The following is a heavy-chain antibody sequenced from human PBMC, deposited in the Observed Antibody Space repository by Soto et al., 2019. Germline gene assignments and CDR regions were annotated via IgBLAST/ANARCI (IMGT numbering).Heavy chain of an antibody. CDR1: GYTFTGYY. Sequence: ASVKVSCKASGYTFTGYYMHWVRQAPGQGLEWMGWINPNSGGTNYAQKFQGRVTMTRDTSISTAYMELSRLRSDDTAVYYCARGSRYNWNYDAFDIWGQGTMVTVSS. J-gene: IGHJ3*02. V-gene: IGHV1-2*02. CDR3: ARGSRYNWNYDAFDI. CDR2: INPNSGGT. D-gene: IGHD1-7*01.